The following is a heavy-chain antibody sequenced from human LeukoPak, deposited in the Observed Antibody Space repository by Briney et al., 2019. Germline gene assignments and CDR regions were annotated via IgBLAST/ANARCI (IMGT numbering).Heavy chain of an antibody. CDR1: GYRVTSYG. V-gene: IGHV1-18*01. Sequence: ASVNVSCKASGYRVTSYGISWVRPAPGQGLEWMGWISAYNGNTNYAQKLQGRVTMTTDTSTSTAYMELRSLRSDDTAVYYCARDRGYCTNGVCPLRWFDPWGQGTLVTVSS. CDR2: ISAYNGNT. J-gene: IGHJ5*02. CDR3: ARDRGYCTNGVCPLRWFDP. D-gene: IGHD2-8*01.